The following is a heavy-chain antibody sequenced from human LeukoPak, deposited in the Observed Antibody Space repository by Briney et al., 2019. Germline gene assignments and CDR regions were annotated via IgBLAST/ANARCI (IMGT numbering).Heavy chain of an antibody. CDR1: GFTFSSYA. CDR3: AKDSCSSTSCYLYDAFDI. V-gene: IGHV3-9*01. Sequence: GGSLRLSCAASGFTFSSYAMHWVRQAPGKGLEWVSGISWNSDSIGYADSVKGRFTISRDNAKNSLYLQMNNLRAEDTAFYYCAKDSCSSTSCYLYDAFDIWGQGTMVTVSS. D-gene: IGHD2-2*01. J-gene: IGHJ3*02. CDR2: ISWNSDSI.